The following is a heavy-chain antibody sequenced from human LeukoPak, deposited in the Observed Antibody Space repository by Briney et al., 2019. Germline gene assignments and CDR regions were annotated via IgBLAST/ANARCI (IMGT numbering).Heavy chain of an antibody. Sequence: ASVKVSCKASGYTFTGYDINWVRQATGQGLEWMGWMNPNSGNTGYAQKFQGRVTMTRNTSISTAYMELSSLRSEDTAVYYCARGLGGRSYDFWSGYQDYGMDVWGQGTTVTVSS. CDR1: GYTFTGYD. V-gene: IGHV1-8*01. D-gene: IGHD3-3*01. CDR2: MNPNSGNT. CDR3: ARGLGGRSYDFWSGYQDYGMDV. J-gene: IGHJ6*02.